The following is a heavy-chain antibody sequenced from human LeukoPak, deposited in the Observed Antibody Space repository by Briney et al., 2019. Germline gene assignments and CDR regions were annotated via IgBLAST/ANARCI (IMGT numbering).Heavy chain of an antibody. D-gene: IGHD3-22*01. Sequence: ASVKVSCKASGYTFTGYYMHWVRQAPGQGLEWMGRINPNSGGTNYAQKFQGRVTMTRDTSISTAYMELSRPRSDDTAVYYCARVGYYDSSGYPRSAFDIWGQGTMVTVSS. CDR1: GYTFTGYY. CDR3: ARVGYYDSSGYPRSAFDI. CDR2: INPNSGGT. V-gene: IGHV1-2*06. J-gene: IGHJ3*02.